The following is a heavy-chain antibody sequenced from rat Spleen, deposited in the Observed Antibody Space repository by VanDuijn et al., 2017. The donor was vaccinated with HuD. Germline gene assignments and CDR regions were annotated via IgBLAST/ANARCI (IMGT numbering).Heavy chain of an antibody. J-gene: IGHJ2*01. V-gene: IGHV2-41*01. CDR3: ARGGYTTDN. CDR1: GFSLTSYN. CDR2: IWNIGGT. Sequence: QVQLKESGPGLVQPSQTLSLTCTVAGFSLTSYNVHWIRQSPGKGLEWMGVIWNIGGTRYNPALKPRLSISKDTSKSQVFLKMNSLQTEDTATYDCARGGYTTDNWGQGVMVTVSS. D-gene: IGHD1-6*01.